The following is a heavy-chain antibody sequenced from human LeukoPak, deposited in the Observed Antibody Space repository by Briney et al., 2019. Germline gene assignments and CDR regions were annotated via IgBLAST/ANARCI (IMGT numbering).Heavy chain of an antibody. CDR3: ARDRDRNYYGSGSYIDY. CDR2: IYTSGST. V-gene: IGHV4-39*07. CDR1: GGSIRSSSYY. D-gene: IGHD3-10*01. J-gene: IGHJ4*02. Sequence: SETLSLTCSVSGGSIRSSSYYWGWIRQPPGKGLEWIGRIYTSGSTNYNPSLKSRVTMSIDTSKNQFSLKLSSVTAADTAVYYCARDRDRNYYGSGSYIDYWGQGTLVTVSS.